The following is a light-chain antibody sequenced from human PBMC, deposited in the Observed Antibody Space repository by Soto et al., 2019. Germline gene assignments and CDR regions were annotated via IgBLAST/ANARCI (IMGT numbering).Light chain of an antibody. V-gene: IGKV1-39*01. CDR3: DQSDSFPWT. J-gene: IGKJ1*01. CDR1: QTIRTY. CDR2: GAS. Sequence: DIQMTQSPSSLSASVGDRVTITCRSSQTIRTYLNWYKQKVGKAPKLLIYGASSLQGGVPLRFGGRGSGTDLTLTIATLKPDDFASYDCDQSDSFPWTFGQGTKVYSK.